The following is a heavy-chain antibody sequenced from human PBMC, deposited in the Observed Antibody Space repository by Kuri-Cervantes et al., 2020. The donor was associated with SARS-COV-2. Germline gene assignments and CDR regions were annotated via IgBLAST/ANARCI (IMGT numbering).Heavy chain of an antibody. D-gene: IGHD2-15*01. CDR3: AKDMESGGSYSTFDY. V-gene: IGHV3-9*01. Sequence: GGSLRLSCAASGFTFDDYAMHWVRQAPGKGLEWVSGISWNSGSIGYADSVKGRFTISRDNAKNSLYLQMNSLRAEDTALYYCAKDMESGGSYSTFDYWGQGTLVTGSS. CDR1: GFTFDDYA. CDR2: ISWNSGSI. J-gene: IGHJ4*02.